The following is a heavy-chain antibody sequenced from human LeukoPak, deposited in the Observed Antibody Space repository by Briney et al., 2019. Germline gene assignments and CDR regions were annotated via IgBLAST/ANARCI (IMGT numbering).Heavy chain of an antibody. D-gene: IGHD3-22*01. J-gene: IGHJ4*02. CDR2: ISYDGSNK. CDR1: GFTFSSYA. Sequence: GGSLRLSCAASGFTFSSYAMHWVRQAPGKGLEWVAVISYDGSNKYYADSVKGRFTISRDNSKNTLYLQMNSLRAEDTAVYYCARAWYYYDSSGYRDWGQGTLVTVSS. V-gene: IGHV3-30*14. CDR3: ARAWYYYDSSGYRD.